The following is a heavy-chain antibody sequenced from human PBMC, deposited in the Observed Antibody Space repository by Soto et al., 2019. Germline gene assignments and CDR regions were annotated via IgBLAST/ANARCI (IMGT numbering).Heavy chain of an antibody. CDR2: IIPIFGTA. J-gene: IGHJ4*02. Sequence: SVKVSCKASGGTFSSYAISWVRQAPGQGLEWMGGIIPIFGTANYAQKFQGRVTITADESTSTAYMELSSLRSEDTAVYYCARSIVGASPIDYWGQGTLVTVSS. CDR1: GGTFSSYA. D-gene: IGHD1-26*01. CDR3: ARSIVGASPIDY. V-gene: IGHV1-69*13.